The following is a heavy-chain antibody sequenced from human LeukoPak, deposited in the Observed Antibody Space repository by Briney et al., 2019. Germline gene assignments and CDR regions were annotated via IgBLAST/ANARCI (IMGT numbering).Heavy chain of an antibody. J-gene: IGHJ4*02. CDR2: INHSGST. V-gene: IGHV4-34*01. CDR1: GGSFSGYY. Sequence: SETLSLTCAVYGGSFSGYYWSWIRQPPGKGLEWIGEINHSGSTNYNPSLKSRVTISVDTSKNQFSLKLSSVTAADTAVYYCARESYHDSSGPFDYWGQGTLVTVSS. CDR3: ARESYHDSSGPFDY. D-gene: IGHD3-22*01.